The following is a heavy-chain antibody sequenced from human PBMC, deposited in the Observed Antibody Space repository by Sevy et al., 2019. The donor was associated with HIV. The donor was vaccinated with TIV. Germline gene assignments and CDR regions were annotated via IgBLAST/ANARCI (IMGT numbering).Heavy chain of an antibody. Sequence: SQTRSLTCVISGDSVSRNGAAWNWIRQSPSRGLEWLGRSYYRSTWHKDYAISVKSRLTITPDTSKNQFFLQLNSVTPEDTAMYYCARAVAGVYYFDYWGQGTLVTVSS. CDR3: ARAVAGVYYFDY. CDR1: GDSVSRNGAA. CDR2: SYYRSTWHK. J-gene: IGHJ4*02. D-gene: IGHD6-19*01. V-gene: IGHV6-1*01.